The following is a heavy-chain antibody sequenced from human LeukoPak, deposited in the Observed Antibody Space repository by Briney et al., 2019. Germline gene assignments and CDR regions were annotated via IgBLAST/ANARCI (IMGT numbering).Heavy chain of an antibody. D-gene: IGHD6-13*01. V-gene: IGHV4-59*01. CDR3: TRVGSSWHTTFDY. CDR2: IYYSGST. J-gene: IGHJ4*02. Sequence: SETLPLTCTVSGGSISSYYWSWIRQPPGKGLEWIGYIYYSGSTNYNPSLKSRVTISVDTSKNQFSLRLSSGTAADTAVYYCTRVGSSWHTTFDYWGQGTLVTVSS. CDR1: GGSISSYY.